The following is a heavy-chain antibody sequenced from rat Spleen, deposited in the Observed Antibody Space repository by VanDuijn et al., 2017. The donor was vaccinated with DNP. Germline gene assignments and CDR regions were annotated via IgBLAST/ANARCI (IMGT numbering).Heavy chain of an antibody. CDR1: GDSVTSDYR. CDR3: ARSTDGVCNWDY. J-gene: IGHJ2*01. CDR2: INNAGTT. Sequence: EVQLQESGPGLVKPSQSLSLTCSVTGDSVTSDYRWNWIRKFPGDKLEWMGYINNAGTTKYNPSLKSRISITRDTSKNQFFMQVNSITSEDTATYYCARSTDGVCNWDYWGQGVMVPVSS. V-gene: IGHV3-3*01. D-gene: IGHD5-1*01.